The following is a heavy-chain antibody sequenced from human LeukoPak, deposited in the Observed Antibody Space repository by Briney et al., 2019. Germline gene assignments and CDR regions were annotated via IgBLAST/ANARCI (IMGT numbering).Heavy chain of an antibody. CDR2: ISYDGSDK. CDR1: GFTFSSYA. Sequence: PGGSLRLSCAPSGFTFSSYAMHWVRQAPGKGLEWVALISYDGSDKYYADSVKGRFTISRDNAKNSLYLQMNSLRAEDTAVYYCAKSNGYGLVDIWGQGTMVTVSS. V-gene: IGHV3-30*04. J-gene: IGHJ3*02. CDR3: AKSNGYGLVDI. D-gene: IGHD3-10*01.